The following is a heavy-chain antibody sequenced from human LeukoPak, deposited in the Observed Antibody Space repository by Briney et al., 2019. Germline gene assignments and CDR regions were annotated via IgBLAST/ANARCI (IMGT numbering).Heavy chain of an antibody. V-gene: IGHV3-23*01. CDR1: GFTFSMYA. CDR3: VKDLWQYRNSFFHY. CDR2: ISVGGGGT. J-gene: IGHJ4*02. Sequence: GGSLRLSCVASGFTFSMYAMSWVPQAPEKGLEWVSTISVGGGGTYYADSVKGRFTISRDDSKNTLYLQMNSLRAEDTAVYSCVKDLWQYRNSFFHYWGQGTLVTVSS. D-gene: IGHD2/OR15-2a*01.